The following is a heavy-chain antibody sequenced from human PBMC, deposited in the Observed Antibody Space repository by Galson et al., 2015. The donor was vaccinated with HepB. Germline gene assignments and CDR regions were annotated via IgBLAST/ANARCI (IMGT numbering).Heavy chain of an antibody. CDR1: GITFSNFA. CDR3: ARDLKVVGDLFYYGLDV. V-gene: IGHV3-23*01. Sequence: SLRLSCAASGITFSNFAMNWVRQAPGKGLEWVSVMSGSGATTYYADSVKGRFTISRDNSKDTLFLQMNSLRAEDTAVYYCARDLKVVGDLFYYGLDVWGQGTTVTVS. J-gene: IGHJ6*02. CDR2: MSGSGATT. D-gene: IGHD3-3*01.